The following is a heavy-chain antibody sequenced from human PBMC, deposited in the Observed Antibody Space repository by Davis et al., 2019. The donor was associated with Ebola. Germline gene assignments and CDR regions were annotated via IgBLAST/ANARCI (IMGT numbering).Heavy chain of an antibody. D-gene: IGHD1-14*01. J-gene: IGHJ4*02. CDR1: GFTFSNAW. CDR3: TTAPSQNLLHFDY. Sequence: PGGSLRLSCAASGFTFSNAWMSWVRQAPGKGLEWVGRIKSKTDGGTTDYAAPVKGRFTISRDDSKNTLYLQMNSLKTEDTAVYYCTTAPSQNLLHFDYWGQGTLVTVSS. V-gene: IGHV3-15*01. CDR2: IKSKTDGGTT.